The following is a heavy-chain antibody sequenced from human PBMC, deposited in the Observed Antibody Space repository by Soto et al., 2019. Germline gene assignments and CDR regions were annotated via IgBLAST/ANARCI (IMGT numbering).Heavy chain of an antibody. CDR1: GFTFTSSA. Sequence: SVKVSCKASGFTFTSSAVQWVRQARGQRLEWIGWIVVGSGNTDYAQKFQERVTITRDMSTSTAYMELSSLRSEDTAVYYCAASLVVVDAFDIWGQGTMVTVSS. CDR2: IVVGSGNT. V-gene: IGHV1-58*01. CDR3: AASLVVVDAFDI. D-gene: IGHD3-22*01. J-gene: IGHJ3*02.